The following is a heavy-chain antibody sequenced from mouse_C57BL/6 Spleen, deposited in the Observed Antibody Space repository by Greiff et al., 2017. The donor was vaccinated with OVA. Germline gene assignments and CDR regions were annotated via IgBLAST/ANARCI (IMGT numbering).Heavy chain of an antibody. CDR1: GYTFTDYY. V-gene: IGHV1-19*01. Sequence: EVQLQESGPVLVKPGASVKMSCKASGYTFTDYYMNWVKQSHGKSLEWIGVINPYNGGTSYNQKFKGKATLTVDKSSSTAYMERNSLTSEDSAVYYCARVDSSGYVGALDYWGQGTTLTVSS. CDR2: INPYNGGT. J-gene: IGHJ2*01. D-gene: IGHD3-2*02. CDR3: ARVDSSGYVGALDY.